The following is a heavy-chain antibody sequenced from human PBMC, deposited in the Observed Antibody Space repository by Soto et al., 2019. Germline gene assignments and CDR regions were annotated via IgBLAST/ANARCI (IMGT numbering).Heavy chain of an antibody. J-gene: IGHJ6*03. Sequence: SETLSLTCTVSGGSISSYYWSWVRQPPGKGLEWIGYIYYSGSTNYNPSLKSRVTISVDTSKNQFSLKLSSVTAADTAVYYCAGHVLGYYYYYMDVWGKGTTVTVSS. CDR3: AGHVLGYYYYYMDV. CDR1: GGSISSYY. CDR2: IYYSGST. V-gene: IGHV4-59*01. D-gene: IGHD3-16*01.